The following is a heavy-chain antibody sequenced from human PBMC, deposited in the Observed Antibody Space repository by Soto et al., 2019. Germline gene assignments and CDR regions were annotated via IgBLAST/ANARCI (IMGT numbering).Heavy chain of an antibody. CDR3: ARDSGSGSF. Sequence: QVQLQESGPGLVKASQTLSLTCTVSGGSVNNNDYYWSWIRQPPGKGLEWIGNMHYSGSTGYNPSLRSRVSMSIATSKDHFSLKLNSVTPADTAVYYCARDSGSGSFWGQGTLVTVSS. V-gene: IGHV4-30-4*01. CDR2: MHYSGST. CDR1: GGSVNNNDYY. D-gene: IGHD1-26*01. J-gene: IGHJ1*01.